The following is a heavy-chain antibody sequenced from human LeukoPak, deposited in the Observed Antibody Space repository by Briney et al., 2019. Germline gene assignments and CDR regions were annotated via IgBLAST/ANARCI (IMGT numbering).Heavy chain of an antibody. CDR3: ARALPGCGSTNCYGLET. Sequence: GASVKVSCKASGFTFTSYAINWVRQAPGQGLEWMGWININTANPTYAQGFTGRFVFSLDTSVNTAYLQISSLQAEDTAVYYCARALPGCGSTNCYGLETWGQGTLVTVSS. CDR2: ININTANP. CDR1: GFTFTSYA. V-gene: IGHV7-4-1*02. J-gene: IGHJ5*02. D-gene: IGHD2-2*01.